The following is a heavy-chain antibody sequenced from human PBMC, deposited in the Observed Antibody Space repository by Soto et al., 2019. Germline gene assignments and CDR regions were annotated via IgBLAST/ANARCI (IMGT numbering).Heavy chain of an antibody. D-gene: IGHD2-8*01. Sequence: SEALSLTCAVYGGSFIGYYWSWILQPPGKGLEWIGEINHSGSTNYNPSLKSRVTISVDTSKNQFSLKLSSVTAADTAVYYCARADSGTNGVCHFDYWGQGTLVTVSS. CDR1: GGSFIGYY. CDR2: INHSGST. J-gene: IGHJ4*02. CDR3: ARADSGTNGVCHFDY. V-gene: IGHV4-34*01.